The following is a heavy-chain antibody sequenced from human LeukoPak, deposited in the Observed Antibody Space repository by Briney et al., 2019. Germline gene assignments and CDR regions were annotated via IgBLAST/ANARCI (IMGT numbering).Heavy chain of an antibody. D-gene: IGHD4-23*01. V-gene: IGHV4-59*08. J-gene: IGHJ3*02. CDR2: IYYTGST. CDR1: GNLISNYY. CDR3: ARLTTTVGTDDAFDI. Sequence: SETLSLTCTVSGNLISNYYWTWIRQPPGKGLEWIGYIYYTGSTNYNPSLKSRVTISVDTSKNEFSLKLSSVTAADTAVYHCARLTTTVGTDDAFDIWGQGTMVTVSS.